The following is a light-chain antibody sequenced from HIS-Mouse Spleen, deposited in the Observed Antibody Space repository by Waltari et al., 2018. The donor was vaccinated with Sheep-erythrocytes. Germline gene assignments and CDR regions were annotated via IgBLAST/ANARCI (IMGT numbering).Light chain of an antibody. CDR3: CSYAGSSTWV. V-gene: IGLV2-23*01. CDR2: EGS. CDR1: SSDAGSYNL. J-gene: IGLJ3*02. Sequence: QSALTQPASVSGSPGQSITISCTGTSSDAGSYNLVSWYQQHPGKATKLIIYEGSKRPSGVSKRFSGSKSGNTASLTISGLQAEDEADYYCCSYAGSSTWVFGGGTKLTVL.